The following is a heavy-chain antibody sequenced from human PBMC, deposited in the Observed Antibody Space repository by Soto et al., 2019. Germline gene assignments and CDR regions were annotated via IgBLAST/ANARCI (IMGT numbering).Heavy chain of an antibody. CDR1: GGTFSSYA. V-gene: IGHV1-69*13. J-gene: IGHJ4*02. D-gene: IGHD3-22*01. CDR2: IIPIFGTA. CDR3: ARSSGYYQYFDY. Sequence: SVKVSCKASGGTFSSYAISWVRQAPGQGLEWMGGIIPIFGTANYAQKFQGRVTITADESTSTAYMELSSLRSEDTAVYYCARSSGYYQYFDYWGQGTLVTVSS.